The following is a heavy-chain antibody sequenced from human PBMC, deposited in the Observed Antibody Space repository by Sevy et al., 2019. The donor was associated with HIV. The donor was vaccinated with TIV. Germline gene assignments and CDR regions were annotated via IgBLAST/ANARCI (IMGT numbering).Heavy chain of an antibody. V-gene: IGHV3-7*01. CDR3: ARRYFDL. CDR1: GFSFTDFW. Sequence: GGSLRLSCKASGFSFTDFWMQWVRQVPGKGPEWVANINQDGSEMYYVDSVKGRFTNSRDNAESALYLQMHGLRAEDAATYFCARRYFDLWGQGTVVTVSS. J-gene: IGHJ4*02. CDR2: INQDGSEM.